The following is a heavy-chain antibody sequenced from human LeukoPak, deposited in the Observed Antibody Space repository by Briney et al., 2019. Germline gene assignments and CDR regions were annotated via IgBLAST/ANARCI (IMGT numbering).Heavy chain of an antibody. D-gene: IGHD1-26*01. CDR1: GASVSSASY. J-gene: IGHJ5*02. CDR3: ARSRAFNSGAFDP. CDR2: IYNGVNT. Sequence: PSETLSLTCTVSGASVSSASYWTWIREPPGKGVEWIAHIYNGVNTNYNPSLKSRVTISVDTSKNQFSLRLNSVTAADTAVYYCARSRAFNSGAFDPWGQGSLVTVSS. V-gene: IGHV4-61*01.